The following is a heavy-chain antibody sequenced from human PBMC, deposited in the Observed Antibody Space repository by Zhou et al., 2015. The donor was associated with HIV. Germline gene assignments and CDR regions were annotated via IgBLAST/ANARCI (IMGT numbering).Heavy chain of an antibody. CDR1: GYTFTSYG. CDR3: ARDTRLTFGGVIVMTSFDY. Sequence: QVQLVQSGAEVKKPGASVKVSCKASGYTFTSYGISWVRQAPGQGLEWMGWISAYNGNTNYAQKLQGRVTMTTDTSTSTAYMELRSLRSDDTAVYYCARDTRLTFGGVIVMTSFDYWGQGTLVTVSS. D-gene: IGHD3-16*02. J-gene: IGHJ4*02. V-gene: IGHV1-18*01. CDR2: ISAYNGNT.